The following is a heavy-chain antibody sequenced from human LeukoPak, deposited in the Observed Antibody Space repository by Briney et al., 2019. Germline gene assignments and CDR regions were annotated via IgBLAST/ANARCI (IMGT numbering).Heavy chain of an antibody. CDR3: ARATGSANYYLRD. V-gene: IGHV1-18*01. J-gene: IGHJ4*02. Sequence: ASVKVSCKASGYTFSSYGISWVRQAPGQGLEWMGWISAYNGNTNYAQKFQGRVTMTTDTSTSTAYMELRSLRSDGTAVYYCARATGSANYYLRDWGQGTLVTVSS. CDR1: GYTFSSYG. D-gene: IGHD1-1*01. CDR2: ISAYNGNT.